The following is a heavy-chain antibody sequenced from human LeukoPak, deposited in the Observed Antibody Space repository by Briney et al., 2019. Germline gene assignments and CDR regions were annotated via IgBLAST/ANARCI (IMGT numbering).Heavy chain of an antibody. CDR2: TSSSSSTI. D-gene: IGHD2-15*01. V-gene: IGHV3-48*04. Sequence: GGSLRLSCAASGFTFSGYDMSWVRQAPGKGLEWVSYTSSSSSTIYYADSVKSRFTISRDNAKNSLYLQMNSLRAEDTAVYYCAKAVVSTTNWFDPWGQGTLVTVSS. CDR3: AKAVVSTTNWFDP. CDR1: GFTFSGYD. J-gene: IGHJ5*02.